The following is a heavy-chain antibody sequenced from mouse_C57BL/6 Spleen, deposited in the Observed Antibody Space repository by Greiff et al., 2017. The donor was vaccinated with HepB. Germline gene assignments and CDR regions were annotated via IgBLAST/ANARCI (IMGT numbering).Heavy chain of an antibody. V-gene: IGHV1-52*01. CDR3: AYSNPYYYAMDY. CDR1: GYTFTSYW. J-gene: IGHJ4*01. D-gene: IGHD2-5*01. Sequence: VQLQQPGAELVRPGSSVKLSCKASGYTFTSYWMHWVKQRPIQGLEWIGNIDPSDSETHYNQKFKDKATLTVDKSSSTAYMQLSSLTSEDSAVYYCAYSNPYYYAMDYWGQGTSVTVSS. CDR2: IDPSDSET.